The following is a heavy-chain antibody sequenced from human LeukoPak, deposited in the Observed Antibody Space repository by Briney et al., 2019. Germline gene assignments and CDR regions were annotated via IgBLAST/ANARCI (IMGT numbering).Heavy chain of an antibody. CDR2: ISAGGGTI. CDR3: ANLGNWNDVRDY. CDR1: GFTFISYA. Sequence: GGSLRLSCAASGFTFISYAMSWVRQAPGKGLEWVSAISAGGGTILYADSVKGRFTISRDNSKNTLYLQMNSLRAEDTAVYYCANLGNWNDVRDYWGQGTLVTVSS. D-gene: IGHD1-20*01. V-gene: IGHV3-23*01. J-gene: IGHJ4*02.